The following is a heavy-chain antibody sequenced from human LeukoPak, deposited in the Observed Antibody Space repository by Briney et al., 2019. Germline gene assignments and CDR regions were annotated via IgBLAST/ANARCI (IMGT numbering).Heavy chain of an antibody. D-gene: IGHD3-22*01. Sequence: SETLSLTCAVYRGSFSGYYWSWIRQPPGKGLEWIGEIHHSGSTNYNPSLKSRVTISVDTSKNQFSLKLSSVTAADTAVYYCAREGDSSVYYDYWGQGALVTVSS. CDR1: RGSFSGYY. CDR3: AREGDSSVYYDY. J-gene: IGHJ4*02. V-gene: IGHV4-34*01. CDR2: IHHSGST.